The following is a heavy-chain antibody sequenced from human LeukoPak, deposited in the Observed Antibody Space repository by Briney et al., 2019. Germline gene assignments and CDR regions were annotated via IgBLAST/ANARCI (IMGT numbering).Heavy chain of an antibody. CDR2: MYESGTA. CDR3: AILGVDYDYGMEV. Sequence: SETLSLTCTVSGGSINSHSWSWIRQPPGKGLEWIGYMYESGTANYTPSLKSRVTISVDTSNDRFSLKLSSVTAADTAVYYCAILGVDYDYGMEVWGQGTTVTVSS. D-gene: IGHD2/OR15-2a*01. V-gene: IGHV4-59*08. J-gene: IGHJ6*02. CDR1: GGSINSHS.